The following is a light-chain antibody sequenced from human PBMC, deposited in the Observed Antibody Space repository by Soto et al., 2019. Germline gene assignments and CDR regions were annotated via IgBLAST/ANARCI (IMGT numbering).Light chain of an antibody. Sequence: DIQMTQSPSTLSASVGDRVTITCRASHSISSWLAWYQQKPGKAPKLLIYKASSLESGVPSRFSGSGSGTEFTLTISSLQPDDFATYYCQQYNTIRYTFGQGTKLEIK. J-gene: IGKJ2*01. CDR2: KAS. CDR1: HSISSW. CDR3: QQYNTIRYT. V-gene: IGKV1-5*03.